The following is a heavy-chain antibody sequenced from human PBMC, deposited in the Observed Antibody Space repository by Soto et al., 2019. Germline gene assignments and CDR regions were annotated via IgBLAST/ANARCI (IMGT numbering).Heavy chain of an antibody. J-gene: IGHJ3*01. V-gene: IGHV3-23*01. CDR3: ANDKHRDGFPDGFDV. Sequence: PGGSLRLSCAASGFTFSSYAMSWVRQAPGKGLEWVSTISGDATYYADSVKGRSTISRDNSRTPLYLQMNSLRAEDTAVYYCANDKHRDGFPDGFDVWGLGTMVTVSS. CDR2: ISGDAT. D-gene: IGHD5-12*01. CDR1: GFTFSSYA.